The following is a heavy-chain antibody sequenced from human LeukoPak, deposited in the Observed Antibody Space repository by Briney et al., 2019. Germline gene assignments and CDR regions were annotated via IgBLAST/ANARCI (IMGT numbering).Heavy chain of an antibody. Sequence: ASVKVSCKASGYTFTNYAMLWVRQAPEQRLEWMGWINTGNGNTKYSQKFQGRVTITRDTSASTAYMELSSLRSEDTAVYYCARGGGELFFYWGQGTLVTVSS. CDR2: INTGNGNT. CDR1: GYTFTNYA. CDR3: ARGGGELFFY. V-gene: IGHV1-3*04. J-gene: IGHJ4*02. D-gene: IGHD3-10*01.